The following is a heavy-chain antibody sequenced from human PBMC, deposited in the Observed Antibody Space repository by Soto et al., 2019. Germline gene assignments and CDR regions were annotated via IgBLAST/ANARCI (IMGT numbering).Heavy chain of an antibody. CDR2: INAGNGNT. CDR1: GYTFTSYS. Sequence: ASVKVSCKASGYTFTSYSMHWVRQAPGQRLEWMGWINAGNGNTKYSQKFQGRVTVTRDTSASTAYMELSSLRSEDTAVYYCARGLNVYYFDYWGQGTLVTVSS. CDR3: ARGLNVYYFDY. J-gene: IGHJ4*02. V-gene: IGHV1-3*01. D-gene: IGHD3-16*01.